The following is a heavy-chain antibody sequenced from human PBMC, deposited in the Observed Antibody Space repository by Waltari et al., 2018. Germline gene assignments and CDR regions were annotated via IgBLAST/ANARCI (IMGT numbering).Heavy chain of an antibody. J-gene: IGHJ4*02. V-gene: IGHV4-61*09. CDR3: AREGDSGYDWGYFDY. Sequence: QVQLQESGPGLVKPSQTLSLTCTVSGGSISSGSYYWSWIRQPAGKGLEWIGYIYTSGSTNYNPSLKSRVTISVDTSKNQFSLKLSSVTAADTAVYYCAREGDSGYDWGYFDYWGQGTLVTVSS. CDR2: IYTSGST. D-gene: IGHD5-12*01. CDR1: GGSISSGSYY.